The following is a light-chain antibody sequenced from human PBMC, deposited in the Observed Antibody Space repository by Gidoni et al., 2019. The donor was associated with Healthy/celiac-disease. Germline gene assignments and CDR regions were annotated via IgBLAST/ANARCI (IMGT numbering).Light chain of an antibody. CDR1: QSVSSY. J-gene: IGKJ4*01. CDR2: DAS. CDR3: QQSSNWPPGLT. Sequence: EIVLTQSPATLSLSPGESATLLCMARQSVSSYLAWYQQNPGQDPRLLIDDASNRATGIPARFSGSGSGTDFTLTISSLEPEDVAVYYCQQSSNWPPGLTFGGGTKVEIK. V-gene: IGKV3-11*01.